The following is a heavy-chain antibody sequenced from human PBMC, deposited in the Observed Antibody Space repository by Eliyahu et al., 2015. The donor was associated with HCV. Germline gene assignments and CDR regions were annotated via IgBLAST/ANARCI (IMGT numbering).Heavy chain of an antibody. CDR1: SYG. CDR2: ISYDGSNK. J-gene: IGHJ6*02. Sequence: SYGMHWVRQAPGKGLEWVAVISYDGSNKYYADSVKGRFTISRDNSKNTLYLQMNSLRAEDTAVYYCAKDVIAAAGTDYNYYYYYGMDVWGQGTTVTVSS. D-gene: IGHD6-13*01. V-gene: IGHV3-30*18. CDR3: AKDVIAAAGTDYNYYYYYGMDV.